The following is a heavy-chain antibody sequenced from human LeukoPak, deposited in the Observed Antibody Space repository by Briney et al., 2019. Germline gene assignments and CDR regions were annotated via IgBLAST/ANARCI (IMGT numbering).Heavy chain of an antibody. V-gene: IGHV4-4*07. J-gene: IGHJ4*02. D-gene: IGHD2-8*01. CDR1: GGSISSRY. CDR3: ASLLNGY. Sequence: PSETLSLTCTVAGGSISSRYWSWIRQPAGKGLEWIGRIYTGGSTNYHPFLKSRITMSVDTSKNQFSLKLSSMTAADTAVYYCASLLNGYWGQGSLVTVTS. CDR2: IYTGGST.